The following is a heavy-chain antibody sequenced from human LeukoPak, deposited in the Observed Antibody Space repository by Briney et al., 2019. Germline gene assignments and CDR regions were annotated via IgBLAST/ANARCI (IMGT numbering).Heavy chain of an antibody. CDR2: INWSGDRI. Sequence: GGSLRLSCAASGFTFSSYAMSWVRQAPGKGLEWVSGINWSGDRIGYADSVKGRFTISRDNAKKSLYLQMNSLRAEDTALYYCAKGGIHRGYYYYYMDVWGKGTTVTISS. CDR3: AKGGIHRGYYYYYMDV. V-gene: IGHV3-9*01. D-gene: IGHD6-13*01. CDR1: GFTFSSYA. J-gene: IGHJ6*03.